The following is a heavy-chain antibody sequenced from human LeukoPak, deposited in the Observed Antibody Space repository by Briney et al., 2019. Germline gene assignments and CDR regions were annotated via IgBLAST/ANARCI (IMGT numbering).Heavy chain of an antibody. CDR1: GFTFTGYW. D-gene: IGHD3-3*02. CDR2: IKQDGSER. Sequence: GGSLRLSCAASGFTFTGYWMSWVRQAPGKGLEWVANIKQDGSERYYVDSVKGRFTISRDSAKNSLYLQMNSLRAEDTAVYYCASISSPIDYWGQGTLVTVS. V-gene: IGHV3-7*01. CDR3: ASISSPIDY. J-gene: IGHJ4*02.